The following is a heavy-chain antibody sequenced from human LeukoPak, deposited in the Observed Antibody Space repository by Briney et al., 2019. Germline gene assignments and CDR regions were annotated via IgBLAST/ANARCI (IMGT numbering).Heavy chain of an antibody. D-gene: IGHD4-17*01. V-gene: IGHV3-21*01. CDR2: ISSSSSYI. CDR3: ARTTVTTAIGGFYYYYYGMDV. J-gene: IGHJ6*02. CDR1: GFTFSSYS. Sequence: GGSLRLSCAASGFTFSSYSMNWVRQAPGKGLDSVSSISSSSSYIYYADSVKGRFTISRDNDKNSLYLQMNSLRSEDTAVYYCARTTVTTAIGGFYYYYYGMDVWGQGTTVTVSS.